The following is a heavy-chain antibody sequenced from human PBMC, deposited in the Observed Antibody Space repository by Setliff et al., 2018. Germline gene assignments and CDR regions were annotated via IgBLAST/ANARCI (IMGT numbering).Heavy chain of an antibody. V-gene: IGHV4-39*07. J-gene: IGHJ5*02. CDR3: ATDGPVLNGDYIS. CDR2: IYQNGIT. D-gene: IGHD3-10*01. CDR1: GASISTTYYN. Sequence: SETLSLTCSVAGASISTTYYNWDWIRQSPEKGLEWIGTIYQNGITYYNPSVQSRVTISVDKSKNQFSLSLRSVTAADTAVYYCATDGPVLNGDYISWGQGTLVTVSS.